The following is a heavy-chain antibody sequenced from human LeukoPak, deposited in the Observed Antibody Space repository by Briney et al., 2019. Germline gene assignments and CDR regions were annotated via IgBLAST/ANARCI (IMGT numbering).Heavy chain of an antibody. D-gene: IGHD3-10*01. CDR3: ARHAGRFGELLLEGWFDP. V-gene: IGHV4-34*01. CDR2: INHSGST. CDR1: GGSFSGYY. Sequence: SETLSLTCAVYGGSFSGYYWSWIRQPPGKGLEWIGEINHSGSTNYNPSLKSRVTISVDTSKNQFSLKLSSVTAADTAVYYCARHAGRFGELLLEGWFDPWGQGTLVTVSS. J-gene: IGHJ5*02.